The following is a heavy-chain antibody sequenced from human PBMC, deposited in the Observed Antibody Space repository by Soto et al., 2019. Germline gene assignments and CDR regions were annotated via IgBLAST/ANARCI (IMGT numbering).Heavy chain of an antibody. Sequence: PGGSLRLSCAASGFTFSSYWMHWIRQAPGKGLVWVSRINSDGSSTSYADSVKGRFTISRDNAKNTLYLQMNSLRAEDTVVYYCERVSKPEGDLNYWGQGTLVTVS. CDR3: ERVSKPEGDLNY. J-gene: IGHJ4*02. CDR1: GFTFSSYW. V-gene: IGHV3-74*01. D-gene: IGHD2-21*02. CDR2: INSDGSST.